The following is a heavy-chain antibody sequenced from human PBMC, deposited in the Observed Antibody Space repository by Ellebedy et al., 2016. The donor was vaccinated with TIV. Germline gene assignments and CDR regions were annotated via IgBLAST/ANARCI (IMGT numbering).Heavy chain of an antibody. CDR2: LNYGGET. CDR1: GDSISSTNYF. CDR3: ASHRGFYSGWSFDY. J-gene: IGHJ4*02. D-gene: IGHD5-12*01. Sequence: MPSETLSLTCIVSGDSISSTNYFWGWIRQPPGKGLEWIGSLNYGGETYFDPSLKSRVTMSLDTSKNQFSLKVNYVTASATAIYYCASHRGFYSGWSFDYWGQGTLVTVSS. V-gene: IGHV4-39*07.